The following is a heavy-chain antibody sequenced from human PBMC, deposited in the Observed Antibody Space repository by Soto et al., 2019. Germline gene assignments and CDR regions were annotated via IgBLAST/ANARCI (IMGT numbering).Heavy chain of an antibody. V-gene: IGHV2-5*02. Sequence: QITLKASGPTLVKPTQTLTLTCTFSGFSLSTTRVGVGWMRQPPAKALVWLALIYWDDDKRYSPSLKSRLTITTDTSNNQVVLTITNMDPVDTATYYCAHTRSTMVGGVIMIGDYMDVWGKGTTVTVSS. CDR1: GFSLSTTRVG. CDR2: IYWDDDK. CDR3: AHTRSTMVGGVIMIGDYMDV. D-gene: IGHD3-10*01. J-gene: IGHJ6*03.